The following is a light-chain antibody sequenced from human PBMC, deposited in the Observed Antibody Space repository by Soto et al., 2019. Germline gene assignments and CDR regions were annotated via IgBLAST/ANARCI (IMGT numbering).Light chain of an antibody. J-gene: IGLJ2*01. CDR3: SSYTSSSTHVV. CDR1: RSDVGGYNY. Sequence: QSALTQPASVSGSPGQSITISCTGTRSDVGGYNYVSWYQQHPCKAPKLMIYDVSNRPSGVSDRFSGSKSGNTASLTISGLQDEDEADYYCSSYTSSSTHVVLGVGNKLTVL. CDR2: DVS. V-gene: IGLV2-14*01.